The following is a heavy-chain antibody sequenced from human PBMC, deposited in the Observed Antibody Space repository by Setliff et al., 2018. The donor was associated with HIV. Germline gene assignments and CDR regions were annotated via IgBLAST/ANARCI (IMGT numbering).Heavy chain of an antibody. D-gene: IGHD2-21*02. V-gene: IGHV1-18*01. J-gene: IGHJ1*01. CDR1: GYTFTSYG. CDR2: ISAYNGNT. CDR3: ARTRVCCPGDDCHAGNFDH. Sequence: ASVKVSCKASGYTFTSYGISWVRQAPGQGLEWMGWISAYNGNTNYAQKLQGRVTMTTDTSTSTAYMELRSLRSDDTAFYYCARTRVCCPGDDCHAGNFDHCGQGTLVTVSS.